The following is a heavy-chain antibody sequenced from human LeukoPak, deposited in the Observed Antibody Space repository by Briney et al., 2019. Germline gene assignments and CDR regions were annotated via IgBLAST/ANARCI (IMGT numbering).Heavy chain of an antibody. D-gene: IGHD3-10*02. CDR2: IYYSGST. CDR1: GGSISSGDYY. J-gene: IGHJ4*02. CDR3: ARGLSGELWFDY. Sequence: SQTLSLTCTVSGGSISSGDYYWSWIRQPPGKGLEWIGYIYYSGSTYYNPSLKSRVTISVDTSKNQFSLKLSSVTAADTAVYYCARGLSGELWFDYWGQGTLVTVSS. V-gene: IGHV4-30-4*01.